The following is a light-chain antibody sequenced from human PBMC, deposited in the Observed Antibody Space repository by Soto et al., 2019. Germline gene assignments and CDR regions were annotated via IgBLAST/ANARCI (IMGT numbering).Light chain of an antibody. CDR3: GTWDNSLSVV. CDR2: DND. V-gene: IGLV1-51*01. CDR1: SSNIGDNC. J-gene: IGLJ2*01. Sequence: QSALTQPPSVSAAPGQKVTISCSGGSSNIGDNCVSWYQQFPGTAPKLLIYDNDKRPSGIPDRFSGSKSGTSATLGITGLQTGDEADYYCGTWDNSLSVVFGGGTKLTVL.